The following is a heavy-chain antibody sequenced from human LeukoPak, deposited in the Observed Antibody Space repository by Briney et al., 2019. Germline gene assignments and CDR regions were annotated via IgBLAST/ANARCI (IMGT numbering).Heavy chain of an antibody. CDR3: ARGLGYYYDSSGADRLDY. J-gene: IGHJ4*02. V-gene: IGHV4-34*01. CDR1: GGSLSGYY. Sequence: SETLSLTCAVYGGSLSGYYWSWIRQPPGKGLEWIGEINHSGSTNYNPSLKSRVTISVDTSKNQFSLKLSSVTAADTAVYYCARGLGYYYDSSGADRLDYWGQGTLVTVSS. D-gene: IGHD3-22*01. CDR2: INHSGST.